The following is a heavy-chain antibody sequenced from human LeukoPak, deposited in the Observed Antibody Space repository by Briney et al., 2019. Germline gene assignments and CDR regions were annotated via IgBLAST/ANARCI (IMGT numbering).Heavy chain of an antibody. CDR2: ISSSGSTI. D-gene: IGHD3-10*01. CDR3: ATSWFGDYYFDY. V-gene: IGHV3-48*03. Sequence: GGSLRLSCAASGFTFSSYEMNWVRQAPGKGLEGVSYISSSGSTIYYADSVKGRFTISRDNAKNSLYLQMNSLRAEDTAVYYCATSWFGDYYFDYWGQGTLVTVSS. CDR1: GFTFSSYE. J-gene: IGHJ4*02.